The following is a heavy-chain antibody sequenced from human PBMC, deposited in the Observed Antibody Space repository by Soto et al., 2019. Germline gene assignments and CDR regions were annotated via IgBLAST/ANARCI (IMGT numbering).Heavy chain of an antibody. CDR2: IIPIFGTA. D-gene: IGHD2-8*01. CDR1: GGTFSSYA. V-gene: IGHV1-69*01. CDR3: AGIQRDYCTNGVCYIGCYYYGMDV. J-gene: IGHJ6*02. Sequence: QVQLVQSGAEVKKPGSSVKVSCKASGGTFSSYAMSWVRQAPGQGLEWMGGIIPIFGTANYAQKFQGRVTITADESTSTAYMELSSLRYEDTDVYYCAGIQRDYCTNGVCYIGCYYYGMDVWGQGTTVTVSS.